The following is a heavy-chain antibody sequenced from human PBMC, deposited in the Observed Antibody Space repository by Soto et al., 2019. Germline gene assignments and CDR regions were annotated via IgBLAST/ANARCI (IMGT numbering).Heavy chain of an antibody. Sequence: GGSLRLSCAASGFTFSSYSMNWVRQAPGKGLEWVSSISSSSYIYYADSVKGRFTISRDNAKNSLYLQMNSLRAEDTAVYYCARLYYDSSGYINWFDPWGQGTLVTVS. V-gene: IGHV3-21*01. CDR2: ISSSSYI. J-gene: IGHJ5*02. CDR3: ARLYYDSSGYINWFDP. CDR1: GFTFSSYS. D-gene: IGHD3-22*01.